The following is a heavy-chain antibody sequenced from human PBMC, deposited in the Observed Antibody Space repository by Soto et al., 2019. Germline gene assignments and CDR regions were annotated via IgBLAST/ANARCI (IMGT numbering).Heavy chain of an antibody. CDR3: AGGDYYHSSGYYFYYYTTDV. D-gene: IGHD3-22*01. Sequence: ETLSLTCTVSGGSISSSSYYWGWIRQPPGKGLEWIGNVYYGGSTYYNPSLKSRVTISVETSKSQFSLKLSSVTAADTAVYYCAGGDYYHSSGYYFYYYTTDVWGQGTTVTVSS. CDR1: GGSISSSSYY. CDR2: VYYGGST. V-gene: IGHV4-39*01. J-gene: IGHJ6*02.